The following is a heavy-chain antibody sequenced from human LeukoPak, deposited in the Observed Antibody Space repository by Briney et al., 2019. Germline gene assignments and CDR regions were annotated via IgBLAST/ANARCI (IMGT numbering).Heavy chain of an antibody. CDR3: ARSYYDLWSGYQDY. CDR2: INHSGST. J-gene: IGHJ4*02. V-gene: IGHV4-34*01. CDR1: GGSFSGYY. D-gene: IGHD3-3*01. Sequence: PSETLSLTCAVYGGSFSGYYWSWIRQPPGKGLEWIGEINHSGSTNYNPSLKSRVTISVDASENQFSLKLSSVTAADTAVYYCARSYYDLWSGYQDYWGQGTLVTVSS.